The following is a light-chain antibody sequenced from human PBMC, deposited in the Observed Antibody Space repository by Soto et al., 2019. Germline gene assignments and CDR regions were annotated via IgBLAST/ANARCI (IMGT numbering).Light chain of an antibody. J-gene: IGKJ3*01. CDR3: QQVNTYT. V-gene: IGKV1-9*01. CDR2: AAS. Sequence: DIQLTQSPSFLSASVGDRVTITCRASLGISTYLAWYQQKPGKAPNLLIYAASTLQSGVPSRFSGSGSGTEFTLTIRRLQPEDFATYYCQQVNTYTFGPGTKVDIK. CDR1: LGISTY.